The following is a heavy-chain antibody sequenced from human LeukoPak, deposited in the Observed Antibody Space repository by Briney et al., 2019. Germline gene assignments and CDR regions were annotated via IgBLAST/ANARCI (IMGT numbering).Heavy chain of an antibody. D-gene: IGHD6-19*01. J-gene: IGHJ5*02. V-gene: IGHV3-23*01. CDR1: GFTFSIYA. CDR3: TKAPSSSGWYA. CDR2: ISGSGGST. Sequence: PGGSLRLSCAASGFTFSIYAMTWVRQAPVKVLEWVSIISGSGGSTYYADSVKGRFTISRDNSKNTLYLQMNSLRAEDTAVYYCTKAPSSSGWYAWGQGTLVTVSS.